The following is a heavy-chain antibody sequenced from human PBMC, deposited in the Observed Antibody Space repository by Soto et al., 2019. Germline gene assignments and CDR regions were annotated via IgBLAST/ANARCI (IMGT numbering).Heavy chain of an antibody. D-gene: IGHD3-9*01. CDR2: IIPIFGTT. Sequence: ASVKVSCKASGGTFSSYAISWVRQAPGQGLEWMGGIIPIFGTTNYAQKFQGRVTITTDASTSTAYMELSSLRSEDTAVYYCARVRFYDILTGNSDAFDIWGQGTMVTVSS. J-gene: IGHJ3*02. CDR3: ARVRFYDILTGNSDAFDI. V-gene: IGHV1-69*05. CDR1: GGTFSSYA.